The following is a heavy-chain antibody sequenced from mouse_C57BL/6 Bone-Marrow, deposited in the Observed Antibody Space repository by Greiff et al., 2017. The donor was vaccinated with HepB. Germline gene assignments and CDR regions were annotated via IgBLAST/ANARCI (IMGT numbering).Heavy chain of an antibody. CDR2: IYWDDVK. CDR3: ARRDLTNPYYFDY. V-gene: IGHV8-12*01. CDR1: GFSLSTSGMG. J-gene: IGHJ2*01. D-gene: IGHD1-3*01. Sequence: QVTLKESGPGILQSSQTLSLTCSFSGFSLSTSGMGVSWIRQPSGKGLEWRGHIYWDDVKRYNPSLKSRPTISKDTSRNQVFIKISSVDTADTAAYYCARRDLTNPYYFDYWGKGTTLTVSS.